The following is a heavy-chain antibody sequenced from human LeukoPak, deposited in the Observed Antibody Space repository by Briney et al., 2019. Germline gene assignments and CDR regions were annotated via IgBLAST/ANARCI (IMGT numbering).Heavy chain of an antibody. J-gene: IGHJ4*02. CDR2: IYSGGST. V-gene: IGHV3-66*04. D-gene: IGHD3-22*01. CDR1: GFTVSSNY. Sequence: GGSLRLSCAASGFTVSSNYMSWVRQAPGKGLEWVSVIYSGGSTYYADSVKGRFTISRDNSKNTLYLQMNSLRAEDTAVYYCAGLPAYYYDTSGFYFDYWGQGTLVTVSS. CDR3: AGLPAYYYDTSGFYFDY.